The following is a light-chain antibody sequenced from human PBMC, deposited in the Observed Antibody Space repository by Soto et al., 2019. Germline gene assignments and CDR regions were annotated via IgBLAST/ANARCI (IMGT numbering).Light chain of an antibody. CDR3: LQHDSYPIT. Sequence: DIQMTQSPSVMSASVGDRVTITCRASQGISKYVAWFQQKPGKVPERLIYSASTLQSGVPSRFSGSGSGTEFTLTISSLQPEDFATYYCLQHDSYPITFGHGTRLENK. CDR2: SAS. CDR1: QGISKY. V-gene: IGKV1-17*03. J-gene: IGKJ5*01.